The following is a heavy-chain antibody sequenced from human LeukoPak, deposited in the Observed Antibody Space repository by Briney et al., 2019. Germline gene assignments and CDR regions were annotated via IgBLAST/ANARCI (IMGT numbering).Heavy chain of an antibody. CDR3: ARVRIAVAGTYFYYMDV. CDR1: GGSISSSNW. CDR2: IYHSGST. D-gene: IGHD6-19*01. J-gene: IGHJ6*03. V-gene: IGHV4-4*02. Sequence: SGTLSLTCAVSGGSISSSNWWSWVRQPPGKGLEWIGEIYHSGSTNYNPSLKSRVTISVDTSKNQFSLKLSSMTAADTAVYYCARVRIAVAGTYFYYMDVWGKGTTVTVSS.